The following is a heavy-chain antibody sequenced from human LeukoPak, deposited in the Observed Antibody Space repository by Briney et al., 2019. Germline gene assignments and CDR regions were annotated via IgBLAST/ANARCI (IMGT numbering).Heavy chain of an antibody. J-gene: IGHJ4*02. V-gene: IGHV3-48*03. CDR1: GFTFSSYE. Sequence: GGSLRLSCAASGFTFSSYEMNWIRQAPGKGLEWISYISNSGSTKYYADSVKGRFTISRDNAKNSLYLQMNSLRAEDTALYYCARGGENSGFDYWGQGTLVIVSS. D-gene: IGHD6-19*01. CDR2: ISNSGSTK. CDR3: ARGGENSGFDY.